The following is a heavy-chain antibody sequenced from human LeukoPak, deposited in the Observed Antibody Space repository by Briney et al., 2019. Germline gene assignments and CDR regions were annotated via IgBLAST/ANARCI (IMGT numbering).Heavy chain of an antibody. V-gene: IGHV3-11*04. CDR3: ARDLSLRIPGRGAFDI. Sequence: GESLKISCAASGFTFSDYYMSWIRQAPGKGLEWVSYISSSGSTIYYADSVKGRFTISRDNAKNSLYLQMNSLRAEDTAVYYCARDLSLRIPGRGAFDIWGQGTMVTVSS. D-gene: IGHD5-12*01. J-gene: IGHJ3*02. CDR2: ISSSGSTI. CDR1: GFTFSDYY.